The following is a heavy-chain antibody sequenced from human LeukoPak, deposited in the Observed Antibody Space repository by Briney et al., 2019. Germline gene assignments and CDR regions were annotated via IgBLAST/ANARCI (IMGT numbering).Heavy chain of an antibody. D-gene: IGHD2-15*01. CDR1: GGSISGFS. CDR3: ARRLSGGVECSGGSCYSDNYYYYYGMDV. J-gene: IGHJ6*02. CDR2: IYYSGST. Sequence: PSETLSLTCTVSGGSISGFSWSWIRQPPGQGLEWIGYIYYSGSTNYNPSLKSRVTISVDTSKNQFSLKLSSVTAADTAVYYCARRLSGGVECSGGSCYSDNYYYYYGMDVWGQGTTVTVSS. V-gene: IGHV4-59*08.